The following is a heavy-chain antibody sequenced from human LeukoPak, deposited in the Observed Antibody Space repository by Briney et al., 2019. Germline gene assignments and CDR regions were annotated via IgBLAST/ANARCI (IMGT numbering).Heavy chain of an antibody. J-gene: IGHJ4*02. CDR2: VRYNGNDK. Sequence: PGGSLRLSCAASGFTFTAYDMQWVRQAPGKGLEWVAFVRYNGNDKYYADSVKGRFTISRDNSKNTVDLQMDSLRAEDTAVYYCAKAGSGWYAPYWGQGTLVTVS. CDR3: AKAGSGWYAPY. V-gene: IGHV3-30*02. CDR1: GFTFTAYD. D-gene: IGHD6-19*01.